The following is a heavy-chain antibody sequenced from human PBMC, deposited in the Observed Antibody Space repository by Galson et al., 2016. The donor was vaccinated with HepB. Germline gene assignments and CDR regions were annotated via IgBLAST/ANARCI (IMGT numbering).Heavy chain of an antibody. CDR2: TYYRSKWYN. Sequence: CAISGDSVSTNSAAWNWFRQSPSRGLEWLGRTYYRSKWYNAYALSVKSRININPDTSKNQISLQLNSVTPEDTAVYYCARAKANWDGGGDNWFDPWGQGTLVTVSS. D-gene: IGHD7-27*01. J-gene: IGHJ5*02. CDR3: ARAKANWDGGGDNWFDP. CDR1: GDSVSTNSAA. V-gene: IGHV6-1*01.